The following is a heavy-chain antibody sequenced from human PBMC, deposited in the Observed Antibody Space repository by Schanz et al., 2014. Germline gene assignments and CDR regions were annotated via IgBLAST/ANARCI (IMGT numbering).Heavy chain of an antibody. Sequence: QVQLVQSGTQVKKPGASVKVSCKASGYTLSAYSLHWVRQAPGQGLEWMGMINPSGGSTTYAQKFQGRVTLTTDTSTSTAYMELRNLRSDDTAVYYCARAKRFGDMDVWGQGTTVTVSS. V-gene: IGHV1-46*01. CDR2: INPSGGST. D-gene: IGHD3-10*01. J-gene: IGHJ6*02. CDR3: ARAKRFGDMDV. CDR1: GYTLSAYS.